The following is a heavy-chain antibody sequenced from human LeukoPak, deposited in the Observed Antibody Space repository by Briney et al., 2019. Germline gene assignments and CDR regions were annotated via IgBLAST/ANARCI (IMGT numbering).Heavy chain of an antibody. Sequence: SQTLSLTCVISGDSVSSNSAAWNWIRQSPSRGLEWLGRTYYRSKWYNDYAVSVKSRITINPDTSKNQFSLRLNSVTPEDTAVYYCARAHYDILTGYYWKYYGMDVWGQGTTVTVSS. V-gene: IGHV6-1*01. D-gene: IGHD3-9*01. CDR2: TYYRSKWYN. CDR3: ARAHYDILTGYYWKYYGMDV. J-gene: IGHJ6*02. CDR1: GDSVSSNSAA.